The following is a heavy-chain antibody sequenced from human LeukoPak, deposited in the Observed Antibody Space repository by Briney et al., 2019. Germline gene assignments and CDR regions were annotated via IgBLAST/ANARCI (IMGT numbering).Heavy chain of an antibody. J-gene: IGHJ4*02. CDR1: GFIFRGYW. V-gene: IGHV3-7*01. CDR3: ASSSGWTFEY. D-gene: IGHD6-19*01. Sequence: AGGSLRLSCAASGFIFRGYWMSWVRQAPGKGLEWVAIIKEDGSEELYVDSVKGRFTISRDNAKNSLYLQMNNLRAEDTAVYYCASSSGWTFEYWGQGTQVTVSS. CDR2: IKEDGSEE.